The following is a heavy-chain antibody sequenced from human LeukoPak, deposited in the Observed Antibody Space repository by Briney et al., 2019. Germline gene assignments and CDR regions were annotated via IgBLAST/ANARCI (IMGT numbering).Heavy chain of an antibody. D-gene: IGHD3-10*01. V-gene: IGHV4-34*01. CDR2: INHSGST. Sequence: SETLSLTCAVYGGSFSGYYWSWIRQPPGKGLEWIGEINHSGSTNYNPSLKSRVTISVDTSKNQFSLKLSSVTAADTAVYYCARGAYVYYYGSGSYSFTDMDVWGKGTTVTVSS. J-gene: IGHJ6*03. CDR3: ARGAYVYYYGSGSYSFTDMDV. CDR1: GGSFSGYY.